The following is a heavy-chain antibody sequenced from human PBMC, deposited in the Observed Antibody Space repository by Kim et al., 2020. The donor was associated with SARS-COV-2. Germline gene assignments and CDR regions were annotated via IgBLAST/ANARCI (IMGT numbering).Heavy chain of an antibody. CDR2: ISWSGVNI. J-gene: IGHJ6*02. CDR3: GKETGRLSYYYGVDV. Sequence: GGSLRLSCAASGFTFGDYAMYWVRQVPGKGLEWVSGISWSGVNIGQADSVKGRFTISRDNAKNALYLQMDSLRLEDTALYYCGKETGRLSYYYGVDVWGQGTTVIVSS. D-gene: IGHD3-10*01. CDR1: GFTFGDYA. V-gene: IGHV3-9*01.